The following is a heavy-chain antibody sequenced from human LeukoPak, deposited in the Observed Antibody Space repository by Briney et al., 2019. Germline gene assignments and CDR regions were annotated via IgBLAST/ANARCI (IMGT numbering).Heavy chain of an antibody. J-gene: IGHJ5*02. Sequence: SETLSLTCAVYSGSFSGYYWSWIRQPPGKGLEWIGEINHSGSTNYNPSLKSRVTISVDTSKNQFSLKLSSVTAADTAVYYCARGVSEYSSSSNWFDPWGQGTLVTVSS. CDR3: ARGVSEYSSSSNWFDP. CDR1: SGSFSGYY. V-gene: IGHV4-34*01. CDR2: INHSGST. D-gene: IGHD6-13*01.